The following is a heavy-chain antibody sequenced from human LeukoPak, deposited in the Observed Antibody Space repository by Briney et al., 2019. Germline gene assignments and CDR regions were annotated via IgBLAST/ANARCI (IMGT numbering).Heavy chain of an antibody. CDR2: INHSGST. CDR1: GASFSGYY. Sequence: SETLSLTCAVYGASFSGYYWSWIRRPPGKGLEWIGEINHSGSTDYNPSLKSRVTISVDTSKNQFSLKLTSVTAADTAVYFCASGSYSNYVLDSWGQGTLVTVSS. V-gene: IGHV4-34*01. CDR3: ASGSYSNYVLDS. J-gene: IGHJ4*02. D-gene: IGHD4-11*01.